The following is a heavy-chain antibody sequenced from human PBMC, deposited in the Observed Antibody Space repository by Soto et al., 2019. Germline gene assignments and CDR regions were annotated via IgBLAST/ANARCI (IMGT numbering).Heavy chain of an antibody. CDR2: ISGSGFKK. D-gene: IGHD1-26*01. CDR1: GFIFEDFG. Sequence: GGSLRLSCAASGFIFEDFGMSWVRQAPGKGLEWISSISGSGFKKYYADSMKGRFTISRDNSKSTVYLELNNLSAEDTAVYHCAKNQGVELVPLATVDWFDPWGQGSVVTVSS. J-gene: IGHJ5*02. CDR3: AKNQGVELVPLATVDWFDP. V-gene: IGHV3-23*01.